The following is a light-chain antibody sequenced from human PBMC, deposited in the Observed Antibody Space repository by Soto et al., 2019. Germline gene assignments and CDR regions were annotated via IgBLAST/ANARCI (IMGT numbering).Light chain of an antibody. J-gene: IGKJ4*01. CDR2: ATC. CDR3: QQYDDWPPLT. V-gene: IGKV3-15*01. Sequence: EIVITQSPATLSVSPGESATLSRRAIQSIRSNSARYQQNPGQAPRLLIYATCTRATGNPARFSGSGSGTDFPLTISSLQSEDFAGYYCQQYDDWPPLTFGGGTKVEIQ. CDR1: QSIRSN.